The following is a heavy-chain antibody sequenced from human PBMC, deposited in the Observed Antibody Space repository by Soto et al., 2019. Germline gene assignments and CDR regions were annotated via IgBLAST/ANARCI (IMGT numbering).Heavy chain of an antibody. V-gene: IGHV1-18*01. CDR3: ARAGAARPGYYYYYYGMDV. CDR1: CYTFTSYG. J-gene: IGHJ6*02. Sequence: GASVKVSCKASCYTFTSYGISWVRQAPGQGLEWMGWISAYNGNTNYAQKLQGRVTMTTDTSTSTAYMELRSLRSDDTAVYYCARAGAARPGYYYYYYGMDVWGQGTTVTVSS. D-gene: IGHD6-6*01. CDR2: ISAYNGNT.